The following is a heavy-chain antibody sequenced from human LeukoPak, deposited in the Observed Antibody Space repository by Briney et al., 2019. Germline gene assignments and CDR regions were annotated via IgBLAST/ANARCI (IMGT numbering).Heavy chain of an antibody. CDR1: GFTFDDYA. Sequence: GGSLRLSCAASGFTFDDYAMHWVRQAPGKGLEWVSGISWNSGSIGYADSVKGRFTISRDNAKNSLYLQMNSLRAEDTALYYCAKGVVVPAAIYEWFDPWGQGTLVTVSS. J-gene: IGHJ5*02. V-gene: IGHV3-9*01. CDR3: AKGVVVPAAIYEWFDP. D-gene: IGHD2-2*01. CDR2: ISWNSGSI.